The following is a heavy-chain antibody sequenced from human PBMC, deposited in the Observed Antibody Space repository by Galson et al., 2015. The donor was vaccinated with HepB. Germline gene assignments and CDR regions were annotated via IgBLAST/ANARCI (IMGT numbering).Heavy chain of an antibody. CDR2: INPRGDST. D-gene: IGHD1-26*01. CDR3: ARERGAVDSTKPGPYYMDV. Sequence: SVKVSCKASGYTFTDYYIHWVRQAPGQGLEWMGIINPRGDSTSYAQKFQGRVTMTRDTSTSTVYMQLSSLRSDDTAMYYCARERGAVDSTKPGPYYMDVWGKGTTVTVSS. CDR1: GYTFTDYY. J-gene: IGHJ6*03. V-gene: IGHV1-46*03.